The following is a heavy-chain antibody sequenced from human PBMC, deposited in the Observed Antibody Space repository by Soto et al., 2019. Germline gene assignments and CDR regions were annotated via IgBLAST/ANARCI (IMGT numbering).Heavy chain of an antibody. D-gene: IGHD5-18*01. V-gene: IGHV3-48*03. CDR1: GFTFSSYE. Sequence: VGSLRLSCAASGFTFSSYEMNWVRQAPGKGLEWISYISNSGSTIYYTDSVKGRFTISRDNAKNSLYLQMNSLRAEDTAVYYCATPPVSYGSSYWGQGTLVTVSS. CDR2: ISNSGSTI. J-gene: IGHJ4*02. CDR3: ATPPVSYGSSY.